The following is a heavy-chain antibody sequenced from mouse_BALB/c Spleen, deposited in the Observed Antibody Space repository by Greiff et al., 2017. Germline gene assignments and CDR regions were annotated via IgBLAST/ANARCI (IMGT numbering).Heavy chain of an antibody. V-gene: IGHV5-9*03. J-gene: IGHJ2*01. D-gene: IGHD1-1*01. CDR3: ARYYYGSSFDY. CDR2: ISSGGGNT. Sequence: EVKLMESGGGLVKPGGSLKLSCAASGFTFSSYTMSWVRQTPEKRLEWVATISSGGGNTYYPDSVKGRFTISRDNAKNNLYLQMSSLRSEDTALYYCARYYYGSSFDYWGQGTTLTVSS. CDR1: GFTFSSYT.